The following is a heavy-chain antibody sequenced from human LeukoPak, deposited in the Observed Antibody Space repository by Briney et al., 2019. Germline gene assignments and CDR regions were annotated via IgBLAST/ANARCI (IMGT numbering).Heavy chain of an antibody. J-gene: IGHJ6*02. CDR2: IYPGDSDT. V-gene: IGHV5-51*01. CDR3: ARHGVDTAMAYYYYYGMDV. Sequence: GESLKISCRVSGYAFASYWIGWVRQMPGKGLEWMGIIYPGDSDTRYSPSFQGQVTISADKSISTAYLQWSSLKASDTAMYYCARHGVDTAMAYYYYYGMDVWGQGTTVTVSS. D-gene: IGHD5-18*01. CDR1: GYAFASYW.